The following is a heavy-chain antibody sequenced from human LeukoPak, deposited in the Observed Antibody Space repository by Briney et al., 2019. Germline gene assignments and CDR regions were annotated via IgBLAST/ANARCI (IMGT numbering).Heavy chain of an antibody. J-gene: IGHJ4*02. CDR2: ISSSSITV. D-gene: IGHD3-9*01. CDR3: ARGRSKAHDSDN. V-gene: IGHV3-48*01. CDR1: GFTFSDYR. Sequence: GGPLRLSCAASGFTFSDYRMNWVRQAPGKGLEWVSDISSSSITVYADSVKGRFTISRDNAKNSLYLQMNSLRDEDTAVYYCARGRSKAHDSDNWGQGTLVTVSS.